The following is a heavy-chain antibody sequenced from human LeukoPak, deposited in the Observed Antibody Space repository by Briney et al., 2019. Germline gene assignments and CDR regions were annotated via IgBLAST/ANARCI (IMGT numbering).Heavy chain of an antibody. D-gene: IGHD6-13*01. CDR3: ASGSSSDF. V-gene: IGHV1-24*01. J-gene: IGHJ4*02. CDR1: GYTLTELS. Sequence: ASVKVSCKVSGYTLTELSMHWVRQAPGKGLEWMGGFDPEDGETIYAQKFQGRVTMTRDTSISTAYMDLTRLTSDDTAVYYCASGSSSDFWGQGSLVTVSS. CDR2: FDPEDGET.